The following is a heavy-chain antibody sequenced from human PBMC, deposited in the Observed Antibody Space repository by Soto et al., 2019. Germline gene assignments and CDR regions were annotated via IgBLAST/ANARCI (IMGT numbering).Heavy chain of an antibody. CDR2: IKQDGSEK. J-gene: IGHJ6*02. Sequence: GGSLRLSCAASGFTFSSYWMSWVRQAPGKGLEWVANIKQDGSEKYYVDSVKGRFTISRDNAKNSLYLQMNSLRAEDTAVYYCARDFSSSYHGMDVWGQGTTVTVSS. V-gene: IGHV3-7*01. CDR1: GFTFSSYW. CDR3: ARDFSSSYHGMDV. D-gene: IGHD2-2*01.